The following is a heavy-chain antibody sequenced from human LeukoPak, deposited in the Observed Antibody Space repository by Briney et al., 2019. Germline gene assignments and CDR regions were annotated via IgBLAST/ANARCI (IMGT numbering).Heavy chain of an antibody. V-gene: IGHV4-30-4*01. CDR1: GGSLSSGDYY. D-gene: IGHD3-16*02. Sequence: SETLSLTCTVSGGSLSSGDYYWSWIRQPPGKGLEWIGYIYYSGSTYYNPSLKSRVTISVDTSKNQFSLKLSSVTAADTAVYYCARGESFAVTAENWFDPWGQGTLVTVSS. CDR3: ARGESFAVTAENWFDP. J-gene: IGHJ5*02. CDR2: IYYSGST.